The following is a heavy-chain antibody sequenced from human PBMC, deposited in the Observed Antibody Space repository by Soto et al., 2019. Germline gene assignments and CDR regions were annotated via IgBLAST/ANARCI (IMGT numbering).Heavy chain of an antibody. Sequence: SETLSRTCTVSGGSISSYYWSWIRQPAEKGLEWIGRIYTSGSTNYNPSVKSRVTMSVDTSKNQFSLKLSSVTAADTAVYYCARVRDYTTPYYFDYWRQGTLVTVSS. CDR2: IYTSGST. CDR3: ARVRDYTTPYYFDY. V-gene: IGHV4-4*07. D-gene: IGHD4-17*01. CDR1: GGSISSYY. J-gene: IGHJ4*02.